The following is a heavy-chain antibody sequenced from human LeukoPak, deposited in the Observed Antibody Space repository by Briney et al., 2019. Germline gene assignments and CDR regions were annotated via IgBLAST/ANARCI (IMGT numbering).Heavy chain of an antibody. CDR3: ARFRPGEASPGDY. CDR1: AYSISSGYY. V-gene: IGHV4-38-2*02. Sequence: SETLSLTCTVTAYSISSGYYWGWIRQPPGKGLECIGGVYHSGSTFYNPSLKSRVTISADTSKNQLSLKLNSVTAADTAVYYCARFRPGEASPGDYWGQGTLVTVSS. J-gene: IGHJ4*02. CDR2: VYHSGST. D-gene: IGHD3-10*01.